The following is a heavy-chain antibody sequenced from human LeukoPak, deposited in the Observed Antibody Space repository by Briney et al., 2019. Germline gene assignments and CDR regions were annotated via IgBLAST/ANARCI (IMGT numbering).Heavy chain of an antibody. D-gene: IGHD5-18*01. CDR2: IIPIFGTA. CDR3: ARGGYSYGYGFDY. CDR1: GGTFSSYA. J-gene: IGHJ4*02. Sequence: GASVKVSCKASGGTFSSYAISWVRRAPGQGLEWMGRIIPIFGTANYAQKFQGRVTITTDESTSTAYMELSSLRSEDTAVYYCARGGYSYGYGFDYWGQGTLVTVSS. V-gene: IGHV1-69*05.